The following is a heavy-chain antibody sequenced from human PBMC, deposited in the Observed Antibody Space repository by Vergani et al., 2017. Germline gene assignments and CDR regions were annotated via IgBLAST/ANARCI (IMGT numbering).Heavy chain of an antibody. V-gene: IGHV3-48*01. D-gene: IGHD1-7*01. CDR2: ISSSSSTI. CDR1: GFTFSSYS. J-gene: IGHJ6*01. Sequence: EVQLVESGGGLVQPGGSLRLSCAASGFTFSSYSMNWVRQAPGKGLEWVSYISSSSSTIYYADSVKGRFTISRDNAKNSLYLQMNSLRAEDTAVYYCAEYSGTTARGSYYGMDGWGQGTKGTVSS. CDR3: AEYSGTTARGSYYGMDG.